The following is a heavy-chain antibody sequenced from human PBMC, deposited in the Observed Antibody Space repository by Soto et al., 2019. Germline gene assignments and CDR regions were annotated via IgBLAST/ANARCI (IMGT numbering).Heavy chain of an antibody. J-gene: IGHJ6*02. CDR1: GDTFSCYA. Sequence: ASVKVSCKASGDTFSCYAIHWVRQAPGQRLEWMGRINAINSNTKSAQKFHDRVTLITDKSTSTAYMEVSSLRSEDTAVYYCARSEETYNVVLAGMDLYDDCWVLDFWGQGTTVTVSS. CDR2: INAINSNT. V-gene: IGHV1-3*01. D-gene: IGHD3-9*01. CDR3: ARSEETYNVVLAGMDLYDDCWVLDF.